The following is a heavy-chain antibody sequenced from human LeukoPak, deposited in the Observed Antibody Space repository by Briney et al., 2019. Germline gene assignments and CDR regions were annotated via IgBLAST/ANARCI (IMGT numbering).Heavy chain of an antibody. Sequence: PGGSLRLSCAASEFIFNRSWMNWVRQAPGKGLEWVANMDPSGSHKRYVDSVKGRFTISKDNPGTSLYLDMYDLRAEDTAIYYCVIWTSGNYWGQGTLVTVSS. J-gene: IGHJ4*02. V-gene: IGHV3-7*01. D-gene: IGHD1-1*01. CDR1: EFIFNRSW. CDR3: VIWTSGNY. CDR2: MDPSGSHK.